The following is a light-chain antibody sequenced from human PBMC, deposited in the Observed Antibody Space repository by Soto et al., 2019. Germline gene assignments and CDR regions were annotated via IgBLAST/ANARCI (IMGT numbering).Light chain of an antibody. CDR3: LQYSHSPPTT. Sequence: LSASVGDRVTITCRGSQSISSWLAWYQQKPGKATKLLIYAASTLQSGVPSRFSGSGSGTEFTLTISSLQSQNFAVYFCLQYSHSPPTTFAHGTDWRL. CDR1: QSISSW. V-gene: IGKV1-5*01. J-gene: IGKJ5*01. CDR2: AAS.